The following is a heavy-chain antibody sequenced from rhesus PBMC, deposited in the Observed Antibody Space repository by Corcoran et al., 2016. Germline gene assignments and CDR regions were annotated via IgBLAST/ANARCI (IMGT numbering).Heavy chain of an antibody. CDR1: GGSLSRNW. J-gene: IGHJ4*01. V-gene: IGHV4-80*01. CDR2: ISGDSGST. CDR3: ARHTGYSHAS. D-gene: IGHD5-12*01. Sequence: QVQLQESGPGLVKPSGTLSLTCAVSGGSLSRNWWSWIRQAPGKGLEWIGQISGDSGSTSYNPPLRRRVTVSNDASKHQFSLKMSAVTAADTSVYYCARHTGYSHASWGQGVLVTVSP.